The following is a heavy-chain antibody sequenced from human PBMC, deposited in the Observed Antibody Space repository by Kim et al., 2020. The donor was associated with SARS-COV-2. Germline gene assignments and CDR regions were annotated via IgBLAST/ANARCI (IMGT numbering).Heavy chain of an antibody. D-gene: IGHD2-15*01. CDR1: GFAVSSYA. CDR3: ARGGGSGGSCYGY. J-gene: IGHJ4*02. V-gene: IGHV3-30*04. CDR2: ISYDGSNK. Sequence: GFAVSSYAMHWVRQAAGKGLEWVAVISYDGSNKYYADSVKGRFTISRDNSKNTLYLQMNSLRAEDTAVYYWARGGGSGGSCYGYWGQGTLAT.